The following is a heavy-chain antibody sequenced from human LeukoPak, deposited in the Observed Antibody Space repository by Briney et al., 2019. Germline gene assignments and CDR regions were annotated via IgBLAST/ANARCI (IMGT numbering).Heavy chain of an antibody. Sequence: GGSLRLSCAASGFTFSDYYMSWIRQAPGKGLEWVSYISSSGSNIYYADSVKGRFTISRDNAKNSLYLQMNSLRVEDTAVYYCASYALWFGEGFDPWGQGTLVTVSS. CDR2: ISSSGSNI. CDR1: GFTFSDYY. J-gene: IGHJ5*02. D-gene: IGHD3-10*01. V-gene: IGHV3-11*01. CDR3: ASYALWFGEGFDP.